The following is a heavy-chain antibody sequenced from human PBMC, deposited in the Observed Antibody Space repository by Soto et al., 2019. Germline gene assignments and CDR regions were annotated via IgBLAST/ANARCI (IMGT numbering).Heavy chain of an antibody. D-gene: IGHD3-22*01. V-gene: IGHV3-23*01. J-gene: IGHJ4*02. CDR3: AKQYYCDSSGYYYREDYFDY. Sequence: GGSLRLSCAASGFTFSSYAMSWVRQAPGKGLEWVSAISGSGGSAYYADSVKGRFTISRDNSKNTLYLQMKSLRAEDTAVYYCAKQYYCDSSGYYYREDYFDYWGQGTLVTVSS. CDR1: GFTFSSYA. CDR2: ISGSGGSA.